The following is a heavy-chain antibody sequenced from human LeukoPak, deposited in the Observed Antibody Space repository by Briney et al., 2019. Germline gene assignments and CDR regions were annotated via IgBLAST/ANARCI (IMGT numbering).Heavy chain of an antibody. CDR2: IIPIFGTA. V-gene: IGHV1-69*13. Sequence: SVKVSCKASGGTFSSYAISWVRQAPGQGLEWMGGIIPIFGTANYAQKFQGRVTITADESTSTAYMELSSLRSEDTAVYYCASSLYGSDLFDYWGQGTLVTVSS. D-gene: IGHD3-10*01. CDR1: GGTFSSYA. J-gene: IGHJ4*02. CDR3: ASSLYGSDLFDY.